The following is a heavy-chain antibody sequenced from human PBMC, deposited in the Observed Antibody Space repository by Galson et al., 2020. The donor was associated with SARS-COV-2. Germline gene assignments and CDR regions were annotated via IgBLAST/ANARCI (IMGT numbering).Heavy chain of an antibody. V-gene: IGHV4-61*02. D-gene: IGHD1-26*01. Sequence: SETLSLTCTVSGGSINSRSFYCNWIRQSAAKGLEWIGRIYATGGTIYNPSLRSRVAISLDTSNNRFSLHLNSVTAADTAVYFCSTSSSRKWQPPWSFESWGQGALVTVSS. J-gene: IGHJ4*02. CDR1: GGSINSRSFY. CDR3: STSSSRKWQPPWSFES. CDR2: IYATGGT.